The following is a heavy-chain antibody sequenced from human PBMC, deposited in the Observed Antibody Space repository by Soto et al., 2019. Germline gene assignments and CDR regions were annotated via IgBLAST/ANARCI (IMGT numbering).Heavy chain of an antibody. Sequence: QVQLQESGPGLVKPSGTLSLTCAVSGGSISSSNWWSWVRQPPGKGLEWIGEIYHSGSTNYNPSLKSRVTIXXDXSXXQFSLKLSSVTAADTAVYYCATRNSSSWYSNWFDPWGQGTLVTVSS. CDR1: GGSISSSNW. CDR2: IYHSGST. CDR3: ATRNSSSWYSNWFDP. V-gene: IGHV4-4*02. J-gene: IGHJ5*02. D-gene: IGHD6-13*01.